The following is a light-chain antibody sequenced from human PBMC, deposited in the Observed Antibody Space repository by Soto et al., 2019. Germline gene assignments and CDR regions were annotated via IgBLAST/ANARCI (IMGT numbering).Light chain of an antibody. CDR2: EVS. Sequence: QAVVTQPPSASGSPGQSVTISCTGTSSDVGGYYYVSWYQQHPGKAPKLMIYEVSKRPSGVPDRFSGSKSGNTASLTVSGLQAEDEADYYCSSYAGSNTVAFGGGTKLTVL. CDR3: SSYAGSNTVA. J-gene: IGLJ2*01. V-gene: IGLV2-8*01. CDR1: SSDVGGYYY.